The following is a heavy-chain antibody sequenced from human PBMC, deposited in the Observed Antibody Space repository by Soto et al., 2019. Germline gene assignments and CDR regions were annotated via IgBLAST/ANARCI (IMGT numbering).Heavy chain of an antibody. CDR2: IYASGST. V-gene: IGHV4-4*07. CDR1: GGPINPYY. CDR3: ARGGMVIIPTATAFDY. J-gene: IGHJ4*02. D-gene: IGHD1-1*01. Sequence: PSETLSLTCSVSGGPINPYYWSWIRQPAGKGLEWIGRIYASGSTNYNPSLKSPVTMSVATSKNQFSLKLTSVTAADTATYYCARGGMVIIPTATAFDYWGQGTLVTVSS.